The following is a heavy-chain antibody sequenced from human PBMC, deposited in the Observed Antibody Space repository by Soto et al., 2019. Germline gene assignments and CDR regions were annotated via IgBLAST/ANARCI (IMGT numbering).Heavy chain of an antibody. Sequence: GGSLRLSCAASGFNFNSYTINWVRQAPGKRLEWLSSISSSGYIFSTDSVRGRFTISRDNAKNSVYLQINSLRAEDTAVYYCARDRRGYDFGVVDVWGQGTTVTVSS. CDR2: ISSSGYI. CDR1: GFNFNSYT. J-gene: IGHJ6*02. CDR3: ARDRRGYDFGVVDV. V-gene: IGHV3-21*01. D-gene: IGHD5-12*01.